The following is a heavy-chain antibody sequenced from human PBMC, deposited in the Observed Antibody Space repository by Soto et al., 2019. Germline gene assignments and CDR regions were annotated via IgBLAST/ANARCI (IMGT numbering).Heavy chain of an antibody. CDR1: GGSVTSGCYD. CDR3: VRDVLGT. J-gene: IGHJ4*02. Sequence: PXESLSLYCSVSGGSVTSGCYDWNWIRQSPGKGLEWSGYMYYTGTTNYNPSLRSRVSISIDTSKNQFSLKLTSVTAADTAIYYCVRDVLGTWGQGTQVTVSS. D-gene: IGHD6-6*01. V-gene: IGHV4-61*01. CDR2: MYYTGTT.